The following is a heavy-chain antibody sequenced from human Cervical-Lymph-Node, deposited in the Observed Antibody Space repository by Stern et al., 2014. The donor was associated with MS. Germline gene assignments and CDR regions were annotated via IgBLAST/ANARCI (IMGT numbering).Heavy chain of an antibody. V-gene: IGHV4-31*03. J-gene: IGHJ4*02. CDR2: VHNRGYT. D-gene: IGHD6-6*01. Sequence: VQLVESGPGLVKPSQTLSLTCTVSGASVGRGGYYWSWIRQHPGKGLAWIGYVHNRGYTQYNPSLKSRLSISFDTSKNQVSLRLSSVTAADTAVYYCARVAPYSSSSPFDSWGQGTLVTVSS. CDR3: ARVAPYSSSSPFDS. CDR1: GASVGRGGYY.